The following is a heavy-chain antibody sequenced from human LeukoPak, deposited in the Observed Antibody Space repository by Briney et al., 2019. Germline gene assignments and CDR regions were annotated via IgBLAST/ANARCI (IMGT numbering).Heavy chain of an antibody. J-gene: IGHJ4*02. CDR1: GYTFTSYG. V-gene: IGHV1-2*06. CDR2: INPNSGGT. Sequence: ASVKVSCKASGYTFTSYGISWVRQAPGQGLEWMGRINPNSGGTNYAQKFQGRVTMTRDTSISTAYMELSRLRSDDTAVYYCARDLNAWYQLLFYWGQGTLVTVSS. D-gene: IGHD2-2*01. CDR3: ARDLNAWYQLLFY.